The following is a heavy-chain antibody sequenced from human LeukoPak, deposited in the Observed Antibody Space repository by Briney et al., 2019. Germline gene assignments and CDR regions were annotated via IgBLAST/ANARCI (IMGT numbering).Heavy chain of an antibody. D-gene: IGHD1-26*01. CDR3: ARQSGSWTTYFDY. CDR1: GFTFSSYS. CDR2: ISSSSSYI. Sequence: GGSLRLSCAASGFTFSSYSMNWVRQAPGKGLDWVSSISSSSSYIYYADSVKGRFTISRDNAKNSLYLQMNSLRAEDTAVYYCARQSGSWTTYFDYWGQGTLVTVSS. J-gene: IGHJ4*02. V-gene: IGHV3-21*01.